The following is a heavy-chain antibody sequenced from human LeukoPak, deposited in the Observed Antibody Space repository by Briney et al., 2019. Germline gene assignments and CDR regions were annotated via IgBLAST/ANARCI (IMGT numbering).Heavy chain of an antibody. CDR3: ARDFLHYYDSSGTFDY. J-gene: IGHJ4*02. D-gene: IGHD3-22*01. Sequence: GGSLRLSCAASGFTFSNYAVSWVRQAPGKGLEWVSAISGSGGSTYYADSVKGRFTISRDNSKNTLYLQMNSLRAEDTAVYYCARDFLHYYDSSGTFDYWGQGTLVTVSS. CDR2: ISGSGGST. CDR1: GFTFSNYA. V-gene: IGHV3-23*01.